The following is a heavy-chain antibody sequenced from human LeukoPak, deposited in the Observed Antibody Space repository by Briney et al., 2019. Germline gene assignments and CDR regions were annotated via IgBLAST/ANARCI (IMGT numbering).Heavy chain of an antibody. Sequence: SETLSLTCTVSGYSINSGYYWSWIRQPPGKRLEWIGSIYYSGSTYSNPTLKSRLTISVDTSKNQISLNLTSVTAADTAVYYCARRRDSAVAEDYRGQGTLVTVSS. CDR1: GYSINSGYY. J-gene: IGHJ4*02. D-gene: IGHD6-19*01. V-gene: IGHV4-38-2*02. CDR2: IYYSGST. CDR3: ARRRDSAVAEDY.